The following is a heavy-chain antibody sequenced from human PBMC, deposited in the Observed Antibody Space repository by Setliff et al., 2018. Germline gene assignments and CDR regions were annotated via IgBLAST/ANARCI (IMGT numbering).Heavy chain of an antibody. V-gene: IGHV3-74*01. D-gene: IGHD3-22*01. CDR1: GFTFSSHW. CDR3: ARDRPYYYDSSGYLPDAFDI. J-gene: IGHJ3*02. CDR2: INNDGSST. Sequence: PGGSLRLSCAAAGFTFSSHWMHWVRQAPGKRLMWVSRINNDGSSTTYEDSVKGRFTISRDNAKNTLYLQMNSLRAEDTAVYYCARDRPYYYDSSGYLPDAFDIWGQGTMVTVSS.